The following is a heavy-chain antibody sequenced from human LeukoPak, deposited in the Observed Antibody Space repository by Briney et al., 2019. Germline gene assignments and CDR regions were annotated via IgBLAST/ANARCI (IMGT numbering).Heavy chain of an antibody. CDR2: INPNSGGT. V-gene: IGHV1-2*02. CDR1: GYTFTGYY. J-gene: IGHJ4*02. D-gene: IGHD3-22*01. Sequence: ASVKVSCKASGYTFTGYYMHWVRQAPGQGLEWMGRINPNSGGTNYAQKFQGRVTVTTDTSISTAYMELSRLRSDDTAVYYCGRDPDYVSSGYSFDYWGQGTLVTVSS. CDR3: GRDPDYVSSGYSFDY.